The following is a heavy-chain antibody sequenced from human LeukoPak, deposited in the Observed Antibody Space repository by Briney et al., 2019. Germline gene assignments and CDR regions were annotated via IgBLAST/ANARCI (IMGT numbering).Heavy chain of an antibody. CDR3: AKEGNDYGVNSIDY. CDR2: MSFTGYT. CDR1: GGSISSHY. Sequence: SETLSLTCTVSGGSISSHYCAWLRQPPGNGLEWIGWMSFTGYTNYTPSLKSRVTISVDHSKNQFSLKLTSVTAADTAVYYCAKEGNDYGVNSIDYWGQGTLVTVSS. V-gene: IGHV4-59*11. J-gene: IGHJ4*02. D-gene: IGHD4-23*01.